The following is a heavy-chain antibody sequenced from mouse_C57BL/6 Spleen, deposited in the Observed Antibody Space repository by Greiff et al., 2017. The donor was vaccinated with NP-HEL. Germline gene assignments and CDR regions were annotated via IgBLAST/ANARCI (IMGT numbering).Heavy chain of an antibody. CDR1: GYTFTSYW. Sequence: VQLQQPGAELVMPGASVKLSCKASGYTFTSYWMHWVKQRPGRGLEWIGRIDPNSGGTKYNEKFKSKATLTVDKPSSTAYMQRSSLTSEDSAVYYCARGGRNYAMDYWGQGTSVTVSS. J-gene: IGHJ4*01. CDR3: ARGGRNYAMDY. CDR2: IDPNSGGT. V-gene: IGHV1-72*01.